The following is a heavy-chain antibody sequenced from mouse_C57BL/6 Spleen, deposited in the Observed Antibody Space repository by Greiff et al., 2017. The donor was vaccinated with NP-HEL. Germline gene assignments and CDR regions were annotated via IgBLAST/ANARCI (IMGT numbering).Heavy chain of an antibody. CDR3: ARESYYSILYFDV. D-gene: IGHD2-5*01. CDR2: ISYDGSN. Sequence: VQLKESGPGLVKPSQSLSLTCSVSGYSITSGYYWNWLRQFPGNKLEWVGYISYDGSNNYNPSLKNRIFITRDTSKNQLFLKLNSVTTEDTATYYCARESYYSILYFDVWGTGTTVTVSS. V-gene: IGHV3-6*01. J-gene: IGHJ1*03. CDR1: GYSITSGYY.